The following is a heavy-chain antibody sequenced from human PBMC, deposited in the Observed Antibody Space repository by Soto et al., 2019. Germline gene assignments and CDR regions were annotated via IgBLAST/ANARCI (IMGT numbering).Heavy chain of an antibody. Sequence: GGSLRLSCAASGFTVSSYSMNWVRQAPGKGLEWVAVIWYDGSNKYYADSVKGRFTISRGNSKNTLYLQMNSLRAEDTAVYYCARELVVAGTGDYYYYGMDVWGQGTTVTVS. CDR3: ARELVVAGTGDYYYYGMDV. D-gene: IGHD6-19*01. J-gene: IGHJ6*02. CDR1: GFTVSSYS. CDR2: IWYDGSNK. V-gene: IGHV3-33*08.